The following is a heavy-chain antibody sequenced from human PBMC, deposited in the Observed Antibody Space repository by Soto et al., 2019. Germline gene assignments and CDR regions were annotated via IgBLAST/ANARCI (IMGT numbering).Heavy chain of an antibody. CDR2: IIPIFGTA. CDR1: GGTFSSYA. CDR3: ARPAPDSNYESMVSYYYYGMDV. J-gene: IGHJ6*02. Sequence: QVQLVQSGAEVKKPGSSVKVSCKASGGTFSSYAISWVRQAPGQGLEWMGGIIPIFGTANYAQKFQGRVTITADESTSTAYMELSSLRSEDTAVYYCARPAPDSNYESMVSYYYYGMDVWGQGTTVTVSS. D-gene: IGHD4-4*01. V-gene: IGHV1-69*12.